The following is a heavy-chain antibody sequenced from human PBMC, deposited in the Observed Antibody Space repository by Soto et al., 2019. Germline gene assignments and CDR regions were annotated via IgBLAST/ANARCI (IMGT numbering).Heavy chain of an antibody. J-gene: IGHJ6*02. CDR3: AKDKMPRSGMDV. CDR2: ISGSGGST. D-gene: IGHD2-2*01. Sequence: PGGSLRLSCAASGFTFSSHAMSWVRQAPGKGLEWVSAISGSGGSTYYADSVKGRFTISRDNSKNTLYLQMNSLRAEDTAVYYCAKDKMPRSGMDVWGQGTTVTVSS. V-gene: IGHV3-23*01. CDR1: GFTFSSHA.